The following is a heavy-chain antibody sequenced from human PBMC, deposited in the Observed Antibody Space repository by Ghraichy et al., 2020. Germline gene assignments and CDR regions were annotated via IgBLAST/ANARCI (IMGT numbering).Heavy chain of an antibody. CDR1: GGSINTYY. V-gene: IGHV4-59*01. CDR3: ARGGSGPEWLVFRY. D-gene: IGHD6-19*01. CDR2: IYYSWST. J-gene: IGHJ4*02. Sequence: SETLSLTCTVSGGSINTYYWSWIRQPPGKGLEWNGYIYYSWSTNYNPSLESRVTISVDTSKNQFSLKLSSVTAAATAVYYCARGGSGPEWLVFRYWGQGTLVTVSS.